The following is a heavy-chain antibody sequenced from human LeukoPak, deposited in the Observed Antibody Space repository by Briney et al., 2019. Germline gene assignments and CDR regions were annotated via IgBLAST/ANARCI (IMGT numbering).Heavy chain of an antibody. Sequence: GASLQISCQGSGSIFTSYWIGWVRQLPGKGLEWMGIIYPGDSDTRYSPSFQGQVSISADKSISTAYLQWSSLKASDTAMYYCARMGYSYGYDYYYGMDVWGQGTTVTVSS. CDR2: IYPGDSDT. CDR3: ARMGYSYGYDYYYGMDV. J-gene: IGHJ6*02. V-gene: IGHV5-51*01. D-gene: IGHD5-18*01. CDR1: GSIFTSYW.